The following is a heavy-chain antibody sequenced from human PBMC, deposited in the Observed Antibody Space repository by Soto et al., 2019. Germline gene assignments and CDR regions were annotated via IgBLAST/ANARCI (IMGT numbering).Heavy chain of an antibody. J-gene: IGHJ4*02. CDR3: ASSTAGYCISTCCYPPNWVS. D-gene: IGHD2-2*01. V-gene: IGHV4-30-2*01. Sequence: QLQLQESGSGLVKPSQTLSLTCAVSGCSISSGGYSWRWLRQPPGKGLEWIGYIYRTVSTDYDPSLKSRVTISVDGSQNQFFLNLRTVTAADTAVYYCASSTAGYCISTCCYPPNWVSGGQGPLVTVSS. CDR2: IYRTVST. CDR1: GCSISSGGYS.